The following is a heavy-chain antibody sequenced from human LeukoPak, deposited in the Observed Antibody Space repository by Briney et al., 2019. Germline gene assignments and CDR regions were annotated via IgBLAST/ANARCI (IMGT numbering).Heavy chain of an antibody. CDR3: AKEGSSIVGATTRGVDDAFDI. J-gene: IGHJ3*02. D-gene: IGHD1-26*01. Sequence: GGSLRLSCAASGFTFDDYTMHWVRQAPGKGLEWVSLISWDGGSTYYADSVKGRFTISRDNSKNSLYLQMNSLRTEDTALYYCAKEGSSIVGATTRGVDDAFDIWGQGTMVTVSS. CDR1: GFTFDDYT. CDR2: ISWDGGST. V-gene: IGHV3-43*01.